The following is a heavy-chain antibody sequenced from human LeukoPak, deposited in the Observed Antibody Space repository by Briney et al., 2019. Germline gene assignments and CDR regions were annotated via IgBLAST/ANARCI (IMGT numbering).Heavy chain of an antibody. Sequence: PGGSLRLSCAASGFTFSSYSMNWVRQAPGKGLEWVSSISSSSSYIYYADSVKGRFTISRDNAKNSLYLQMNSLRTEDTALYYCARDTTTVSYYYYGLDVWGQGTTVTVSS. D-gene: IGHD4-17*01. V-gene: IGHV3-21*04. J-gene: IGHJ6*02. CDR1: GFTFSSYS. CDR3: ARDTTTVSYYYYGLDV. CDR2: ISSSSSYI.